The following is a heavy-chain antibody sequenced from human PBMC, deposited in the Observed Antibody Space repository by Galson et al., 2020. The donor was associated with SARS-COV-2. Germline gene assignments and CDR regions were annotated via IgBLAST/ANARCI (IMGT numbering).Heavy chain of an antibody. J-gene: IGHJ5*02. V-gene: IGHV4-39*02. CDR1: GGLVTTSDYY. D-gene: IGHD1-1*01. Sequence: SETLSLTCTISGGLVTTSDYYWGWVRQPPGKGLEWIGTIYYTGASNYSPSLRSRVTISVDTSKNHFSLKLTSVTAADTAVYYCARLSLDSRIGEGYPQFNWIDPWGQGTLVTVSS. CDR3: ARLSLDSRIGEGYPQFNWIDP. CDR2: IYYTGAS.